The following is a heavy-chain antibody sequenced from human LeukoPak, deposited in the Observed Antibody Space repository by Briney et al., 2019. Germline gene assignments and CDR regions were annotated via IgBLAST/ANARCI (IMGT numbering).Heavy chain of an antibody. Sequence: ASVKVSCKASGYSFTSYDINWVRHGTGQGLEWMGWMNPNSGNTGYAQKFQGRVNMTRNTSISTDYMELSSLRSEDTAVYYCARPGAAAGTGDYWGQGTLVTVSS. CDR2: MNPNSGNT. J-gene: IGHJ4*02. CDR1: GYSFTSYD. D-gene: IGHD6-13*01. V-gene: IGHV1-8*01. CDR3: ARPGAAAGTGDY.